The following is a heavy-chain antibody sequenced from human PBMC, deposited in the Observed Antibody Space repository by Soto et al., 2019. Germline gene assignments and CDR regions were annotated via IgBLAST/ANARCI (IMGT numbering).Heavy chain of an antibody. V-gene: IGHV3-11*01. CDR2: ISSSGSTI. J-gene: IGHJ6*02. CDR3: ATSLHDYSNYKGYYYYGMDV. CDR1: GFTFSDYY. Sequence: GGSLRLSCAASGFTFSDYYMSWIRQAPGKGLEWVSYISSSGSTIYYADSVKGRFTISRDNAKNSLYLQMNSLRAEDTAVYYCATSLHDYSNYKGYYYYGMDVWGQGTTVTVSS. D-gene: IGHD4-4*01.